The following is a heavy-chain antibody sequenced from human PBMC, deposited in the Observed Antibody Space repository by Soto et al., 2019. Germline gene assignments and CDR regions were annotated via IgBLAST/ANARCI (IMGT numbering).Heavy chain of an antibody. CDR1: GFTFSHYA. CDR3: AKDGSHNFDY. CDR2: MSYDGSNE. V-gene: IGHV3-30*18. J-gene: IGHJ4*02. D-gene: IGHD1-26*01. Sequence: QVQLVESGGGVVQPGRSLRLSCAASGFTFSHYAMHWVRQAPGKGLEWVALMSYDGSNEYYADSVKGRFTISRDNSKXTXXXXMNSXRAEDTAVYYCAKDGSHNFDYWGQGTLVTVSS.